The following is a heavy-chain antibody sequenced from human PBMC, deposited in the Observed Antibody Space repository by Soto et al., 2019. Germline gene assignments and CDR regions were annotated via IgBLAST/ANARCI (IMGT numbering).Heavy chain of an antibody. Sequence: SETLSPTCTVSGGPISSSSYYWGWIRQPPGKGLEWIGSIYYSGSTYYNPSLKSRVTISVDTSKNQFSLKLSSVTAADTAVYYCARLVKTTGFSGVYYYYGMDVWGQGTTVTVSS. CDR2: IYYSGST. D-gene: IGHD2-8*02. V-gene: IGHV4-39*01. J-gene: IGHJ6*02. CDR1: GGPISSSSYY. CDR3: ARLVKTTGFSGVYYYYGMDV.